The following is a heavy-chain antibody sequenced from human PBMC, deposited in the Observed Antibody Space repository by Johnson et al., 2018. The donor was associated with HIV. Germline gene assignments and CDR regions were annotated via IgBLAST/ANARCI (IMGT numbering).Heavy chain of an antibody. CDR3: ARRTVTALFDI. CDR2: ISSSGMNI. Sequence: QMLLVESGGGLVKPGGSLRLSCAASGFTFSDYYMSWIRQAPGKGLEWVSYISSSGMNIYYAYSVKGRFTISRDNSKNSLLLQMNSLRDEDTAVYYCARRTVTALFDIWGQGTLVTVSS. J-gene: IGHJ3*02. D-gene: IGHD4-17*01. CDR1: GFTFSDYY. V-gene: IGHV3-11*04.